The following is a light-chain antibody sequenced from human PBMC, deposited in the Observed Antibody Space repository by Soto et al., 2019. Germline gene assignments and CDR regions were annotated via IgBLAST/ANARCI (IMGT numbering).Light chain of an antibody. CDR1: SSDVAEYKY. CDR3: CSYAGSSTYV. V-gene: IGLV2-14*03. CDR2: DVS. J-gene: IGLJ1*01. Sequence: QSALTQPASVSGSPGQSITISCTETSSDVAEYKYVSWYQQHPGRAPKLIIYDVSNRPSGVSNRFSGSKSGSTASLTISILQAEDEADYYCCSYAGSSTYVFGTGTKVTVL.